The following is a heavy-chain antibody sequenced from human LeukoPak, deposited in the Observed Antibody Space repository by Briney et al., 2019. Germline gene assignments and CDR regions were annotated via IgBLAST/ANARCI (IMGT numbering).Heavy chain of an antibody. Sequence: PSETLSLTCTVSGYSISSGYYWGWIRQSPGKGLEWIGSIYHGGSTYYNPSLRSRVIVSVDTSKNHFSLKMSSVTAADTAVYYCARDLASCAGDCYSDGFDYWGQGTLVTVSS. CDR2: IYHGGST. D-gene: IGHD2-21*02. J-gene: IGHJ4*02. CDR3: ARDLASCAGDCYSDGFDY. CDR1: GYSISSGYY. V-gene: IGHV4-38-2*02.